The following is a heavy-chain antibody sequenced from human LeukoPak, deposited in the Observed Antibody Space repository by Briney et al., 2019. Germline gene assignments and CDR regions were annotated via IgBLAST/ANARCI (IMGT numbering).Heavy chain of an antibody. Sequence: GGSLSLSCAASGFTFSSYAMSWVRQAPGKGLEWVSAISGSGGSTYYADSVKGRFTISRDNSKNTLYLQMNSLRAEDTAVYYCAKDSDSVYYYYGMDVWGQGTTVTVSS. CDR1: GFTFSSYA. D-gene: IGHD2-21*02. J-gene: IGHJ6*02. V-gene: IGHV3-23*01. CDR2: ISGSGGST. CDR3: AKDSDSVYYYYGMDV.